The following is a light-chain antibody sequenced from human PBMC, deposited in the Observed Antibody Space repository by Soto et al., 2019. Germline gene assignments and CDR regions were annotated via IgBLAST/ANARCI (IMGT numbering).Light chain of an antibody. J-gene: IGLJ2*01. V-gene: IGLV2-14*03. Sequence: QSALTQPASVSGSPGQSITISCTGTSSDIGAYNFVSWYQQHPGKAPKLMLYDVNIRPSGVSNRFSGSKSDNTASLTISGLQAEDEADYYCTSWTTSTTMIFGGGTKLTRP. CDR3: TSWTTSTTMI. CDR1: SSDIGAYNF. CDR2: DVN.